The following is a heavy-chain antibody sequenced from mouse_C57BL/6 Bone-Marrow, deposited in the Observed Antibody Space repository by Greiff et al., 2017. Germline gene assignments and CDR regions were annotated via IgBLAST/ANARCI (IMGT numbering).Heavy chain of an antibody. J-gene: IGHJ4*01. CDR1: GFTFSDFY. D-gene: IGHD2-1*01. Sequence: EVKLVESGGGLVQSGRSLRLSCATSGFTFSDFYMEWVRQAPGKGLAWIAASRNKANDYTTEYSASVKGRFIVSRDTSQSILYLQMNALRAEDTAIYYCAREIYYGNYDYAMDYWGQGTSVTVSS. CDR3: AREIYYGNYDYAMDY. CDR2: SRNKANDYTT. V-gene: IGHV7-1*01.